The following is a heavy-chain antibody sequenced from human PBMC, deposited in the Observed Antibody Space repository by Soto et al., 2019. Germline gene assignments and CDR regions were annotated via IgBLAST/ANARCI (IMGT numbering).Heavy chain of an antibody. J-gene: IGHJ4*02. CDR3: ARTNLWYLIDY. D-gene: IGHD3-10*01. V-gene: IGHV4-31*03. CDR2: IYYSGST. CDR1: GGSISRGGYY. Sequence: TWSLTCTVSGGSISRGGYYWSWIRQHPGKGLEWIGYIYYSGSTYYNPSLKSRVTISVDTSKNQFSLKLSSVTAADTAVYYCARTNLWYLIDYWGQGTLVTVS.